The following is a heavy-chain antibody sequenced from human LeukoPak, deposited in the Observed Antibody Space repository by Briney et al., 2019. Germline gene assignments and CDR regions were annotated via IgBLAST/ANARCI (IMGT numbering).Heavy chain of an antibody. J-gene: IGHJ4*02. D-gene: IGHD6-19*01. CDR3: ARGGGATQWLVHGTSDY. CDR2: IYFSGST. Sequence: PSETLSLTCTVSGGSISSYYWSWIRHPPGKGLEWIAYIYFSGSTNYNPSLKSRVTISVDTSKNQCSLKLSSVTAADTAVYYCARGGGATQWLVHGTSDYWGQGTLVTVPS. CDR1: GGSISSYY. V-gene: IGHV4-59*01.